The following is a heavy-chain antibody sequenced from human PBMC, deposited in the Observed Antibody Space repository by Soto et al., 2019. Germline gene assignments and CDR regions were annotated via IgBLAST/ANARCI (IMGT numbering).Heavy chain of an antibody. J-gene: IGHJ4*02. V-gene: IGHV3-30-3*01. CDR2: ISYDGSNK. CDR1: GFTFSSYA. CDR3: ARGGISQQLLFDY. D-gene: IGHD6-13*01. Sequence: PGGSLRLSCAASGFTFSSYAMHGVRQAPGKGLEWVAVISYDGSNKYYADSVKGRFTISRDNSKNTLYLQMNSLRAEDTAVYYCARGGISQQLLFDYWGQGTLVTVSS.